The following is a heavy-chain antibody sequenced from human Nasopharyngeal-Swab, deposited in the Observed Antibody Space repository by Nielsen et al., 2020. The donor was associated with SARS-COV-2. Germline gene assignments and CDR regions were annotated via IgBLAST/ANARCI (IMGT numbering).Heavy chain of an antibody. V-gene: IGHV3-30-3*01. D-gene: IGHD3-22*01. CDR3: ARIKYYYDSSSVFDY. Sequence: WIRQPPGKGLEWVAVISYDGSNKYYADSVKGRFTISRDNSKNTLYLQMNSLRAEDTAVYYCARIKYYYDSSSVFDYWGQGTLVTVSS. CDR2: ISYDGSNK. J-gene: IGHJ4*02.